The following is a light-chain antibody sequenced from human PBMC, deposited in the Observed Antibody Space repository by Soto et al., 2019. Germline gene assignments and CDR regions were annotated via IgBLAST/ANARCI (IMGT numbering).Light chain of an antibody. J-gene: IGLJ1*01. CDR2: EGN. CDR3: CSKAGTPVFYV. V-gene: IGLV2-23*01. Sequence: QSVLTQPASVSGSPGQSITISCTGTSSDVGNYNRVSWYQQHPGKAPKLMIYEGNKRPSGVPNRFSGSNSGNTASLTISGLQAEDEADYYCCSKAGTPVFYVFGTGTKVTVL. CDR1: SSDVGNYNR.